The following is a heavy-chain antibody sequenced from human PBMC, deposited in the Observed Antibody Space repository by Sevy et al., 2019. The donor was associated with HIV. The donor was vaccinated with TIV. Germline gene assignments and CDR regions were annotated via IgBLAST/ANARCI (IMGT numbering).Heavy chain of an antibody. J-gene: IGHJ5*02. Sequence: GGSLRLSCAASGFTFSDYYMSWIRQAPGKGLEWVSYISSSGSTIYYADSVKGRFTISRDNAKNSLYLQMNSLRAEDTAVDYCARPSAPGAIWGEFGWFDPWGQGTLVTVSS. CDR3: ARPSAPGAIWGEFGWFDP. CDR2: ISSSGSTI. CDR1: GFTFSDYY. V-gene: IGHV3-11*01. D-gene: IGHD2-2*01.